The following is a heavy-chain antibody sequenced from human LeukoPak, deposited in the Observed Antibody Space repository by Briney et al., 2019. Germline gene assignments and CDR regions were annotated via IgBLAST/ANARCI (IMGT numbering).Heavy chain of an antibody. CDR2: IYTTGST. J-gene: IGHJ3*02. CDR3: ARRKRGVAFDI. CDR1: GGSISSGSYY. Sequence: SETLSLTCTVSGGSISSGSYYWSWIRQPAGKGLEWIGRIYTTGSTNYNPSLKSRLTISVDTSKNQFSLKLSSVTAADTAVYYCARRKRGVAFDIWGQGTMVTVSS. V-gene: IGHV4-61*02. D-gene: IGHD1-14*01.